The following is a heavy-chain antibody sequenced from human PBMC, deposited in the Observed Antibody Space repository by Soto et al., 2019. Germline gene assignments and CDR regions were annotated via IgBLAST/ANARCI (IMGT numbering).Heavy chain of an antibody. Sequence: SSETLSLTCAVSGGSISSGGYSWSWIRQPPGKGLEWIGYIYHSGSTYYNPSLKSRVTISVDRSKNQFSLKLSSVTAADTAVYYCARSHYDILTGYTNWFDPWGQGTLVTVSS. CDR2: IYHSGST. V-gene: IGHV4-30-2*01. J-gene: IGHJ5*02. D-gene: IGHD3-9*01. CDR3: ARSHYDILTGYTNWFDP. CDR1: GGSISSGGYS.